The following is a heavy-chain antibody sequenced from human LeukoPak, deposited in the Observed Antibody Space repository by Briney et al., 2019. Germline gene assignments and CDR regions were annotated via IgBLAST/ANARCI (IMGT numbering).Heavy chain of an antibody. V-gene: IGHV3-20*04. CDR2: TYWNGGST. CDR1: GVTFYDYG. D-gene: IGHD3-10*01. J-gene: IGHJ4*02. CDR3: ARVSYYYGSGSYRPTAVYYFDY. Sequence: GGSLRLSCAAPGVTFYDYGMSGVRQGPGKGREWGSGTYWNGGSTGYADSVKGRFTISRDNARNSMYMQMNSLRAEVTAVYYCARVSYYYGSGSYRPTAVYYFDYWGQGTLVTVSS.